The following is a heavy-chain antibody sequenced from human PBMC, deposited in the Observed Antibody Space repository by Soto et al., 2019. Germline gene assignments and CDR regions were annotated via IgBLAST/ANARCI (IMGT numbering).Heavy chain of an antibody. V-gene: IGHV3-23*01. CDR3: PKDAVPYNGKWDWFDS. J-gene: IGHJ5*01. Sequence: DVQLLESGGGLVQPGGSLTLSCAASRFIFSDFAMSWVRRAPGKGLEWVSAIGGGGTDTYYADSVKGRFTISRDNSKNTLYLQMNSLRDEDTAVYYCPKDAVPYNGKWDWFDSWGQGTLVTVSS. CDR1: RFIFSDFA. CDR2: IGGGGTDT. D-gene: IGHD1-26*01.